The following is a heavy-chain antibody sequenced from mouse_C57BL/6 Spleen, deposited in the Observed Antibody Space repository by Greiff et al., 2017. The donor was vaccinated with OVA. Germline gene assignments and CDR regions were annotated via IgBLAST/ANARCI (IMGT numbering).Heavy chain of an antibody. CDR3: ASYDYDGAYYFDY. V-gene: IGHV1-26*01. J-gene: IGHJ2*01. D-gene: IGHD2-4*01. Sequence: EVQLQQSGPELVKPGASVKISCKASGYTFTDYYMNWVKQSHGKSLEWIGDINPNNGGTSYNQKFKGKATLTVDKSSSTAYMELRSLTSEDSAVYYCASYDYDGAYYFDYWGQGTTLTVSS. CDR2: INPNNGGT. CDR1: GYTFTDYY.